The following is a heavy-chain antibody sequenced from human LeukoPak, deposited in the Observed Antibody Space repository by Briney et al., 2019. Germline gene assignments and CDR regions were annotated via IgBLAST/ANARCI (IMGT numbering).Heavy chain of an antibody. CDR1: GGSISSGGYY. CDR3: ASRSTYYYDSSGYYLQYFQH. CDR2: IYYSGST. D-gene: IGHD3-22*01. V-gene: IGHV4-30-4*08. Sequence: PSETLSLTCTVSGGSISSGGYYWSWIRQHPGKGLEWIGYIYYSGSTYYNPSLKSRVTISVDTSKNQFSLKLSSVTAADTAVYYCASRSTYYYDSSGYYLQYFQHWGQGTLVTVSS. J-gene: IGHJ1*01.